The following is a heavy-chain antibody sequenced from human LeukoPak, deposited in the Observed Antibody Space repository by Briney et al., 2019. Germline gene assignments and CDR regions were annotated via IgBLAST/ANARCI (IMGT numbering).Heavy chain of an antibody. Sequence: SETLSLTCAVYGGSFSGYYWSWIRQPPGKGLEWIGEINHSGSTNYNPSLKSRVTISVDTSKNHFSLKLSSVTAADTAVYYCARGQWLPVFDFWGQGTLVTVSS. J-gene: IGHJ4*02. CDR1: GGSFSGYY. V-gene: IGHV4-34*01. CDR2: INHSGST. CDR3: ARGQWLPVFDF. D-gene: IGHD3-22*01.